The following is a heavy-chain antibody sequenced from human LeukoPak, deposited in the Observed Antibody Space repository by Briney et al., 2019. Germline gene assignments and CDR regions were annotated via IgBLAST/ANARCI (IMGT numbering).Heavy chain of an antibody. CDR3: AGRYYYDSSGYYSSDWFDP. CDR2: INHSGST. J-gene: IGHJ5*02. CDR1: GGSFSGYY. D-gene: IGHD3-22*01. Sequence: LKPSETLSLTCAVYGGSFSGYYWSWIRQPPGKGLEWIGEINHSGSTNYNPSLKSRVTISVDTSKNQFSLKLSSVTAADTAVYYCAGRYYYDSSGYYSSDWFDPWGQGTLVTVSS. V-gene: IGHV4-34*01.